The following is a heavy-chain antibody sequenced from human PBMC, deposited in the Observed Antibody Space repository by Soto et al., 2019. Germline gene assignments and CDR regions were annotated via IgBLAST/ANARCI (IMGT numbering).Heavy chain of an antibody. J-gene: IGHJ4*02. CDR1: GGSISSYY. CDR3: AREGDSSPNFDY. Sequence: SETLSLTCTVSGGSISSYYWSWIRQPPGKGLEWIGHIYYSGSTNYNPSLKSRVTISVDTSKNQFSLKLSSVTAADTAVYYCAREGDSSPNFDYWGQGTLVTVSS. D-gene: IGHD6-6*01. CDR2: IYYSGST. V-gene: IGHV4-59*01.